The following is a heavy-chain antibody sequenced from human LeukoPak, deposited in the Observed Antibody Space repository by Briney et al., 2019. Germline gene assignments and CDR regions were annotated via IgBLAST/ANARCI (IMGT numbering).Heavy chain of an antibody. CDR3: TTPPRY. Sequence: GGSLRLSRAASGFTFSSYWMSWVRQAPGKGLEWVGRIKSTIDGGTTDYAAPVKGRFTMSRDDSKNTLYLEMNSLKTEDTAVYYCTTPPRYWGQGTLVTVSS. CDR1: GFTFSSYW. J-gene: IGHJ4*02. V-gene: IGHV3-15*01. CDR2: IKSTIDGGTT.